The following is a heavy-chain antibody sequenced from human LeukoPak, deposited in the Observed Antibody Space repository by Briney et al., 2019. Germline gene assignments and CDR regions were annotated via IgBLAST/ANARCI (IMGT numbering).Heavy chain of an antibody. CDR2: INHSGSP. CDR1: GGSFSDYY. J-gene: IGHJ6*03. Sequence: PSETLSLTCAVYGGSFSDYYWTWIRQPPGKGLEWIGKINHSGSPNYNPSLKSRVTISVDTSKYQFSLKVSSVTAADTAVYYCARVFDSGSQAYFYYMDVWGKGTTVTISS. V-gene: IGHV4-34*01. CDR3: ARVFDSGSQAYFYYMDV. D-gene: IGHD3-10*01.